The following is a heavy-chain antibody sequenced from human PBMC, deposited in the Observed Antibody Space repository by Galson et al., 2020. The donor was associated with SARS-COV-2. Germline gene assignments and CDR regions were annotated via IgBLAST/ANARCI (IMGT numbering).Heavy chain of an antibody. Sequence: SETLSLTCTVSGVSISISSYYWGWIRQPPGKGLEWIGSIYYSGSTYYNPSLKSRVTISVDTSKNQFSLKLSSVTAADTAVYYCARHVEMATIPMPAENAFDIWGQGTMVTVSS. CDR2: IYYSGST. CDR3: ARHVEMATIPMPAENAFDI. D-gene: IGHD5-12*01. V-gene: IGHV4-39*01. CDR1: GVSISISSYY. J-gene: IGHJ3*02.